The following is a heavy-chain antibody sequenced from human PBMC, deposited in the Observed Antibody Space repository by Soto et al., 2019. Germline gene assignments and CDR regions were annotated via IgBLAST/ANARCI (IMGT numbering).Heavy chain of an antibody. CDR1: GYTFTNYG. J-gene: IGHJ4*02. CDR2: ISGNNGDT. Sequence: QVQLVQSGAEVKKSGASMKVSCKASGYTFTNYGVAWVRRAPGQGLEWMSWISGNNGDTKYAQNLQNRVTMTTDTSTNTAYMEVRSLRSDDTAVYYCGRGGLAVSGTYDYWGQGTLVTVSS. V-gene: IGHV1-18*01. CDR3: GRGGLAVSGTYDY. D-gene: IGHD6-19*01.